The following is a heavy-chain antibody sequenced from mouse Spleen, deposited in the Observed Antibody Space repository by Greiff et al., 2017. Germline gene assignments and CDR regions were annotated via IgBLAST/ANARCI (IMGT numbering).Heavy chain of an antibody. D-gene: IGHD1-1*01. Sequence: EVQLVESGPGLVKPPQSLSLTCSVTGYSITSGYYWNWIRQFPGNKLEWMGYISYDGSNNYNPSLKNRISITRDTSKNQFFLKLNSVTTEDTATYYCARGYGTFAYWGQGTLVTVSA. CDR2: ISYDGSN. V-gene: IGHV3-6*01. CDR3: ARGYGTFAY. CDR1: GYSITSGYY. J-gene: IGHJ3*01.